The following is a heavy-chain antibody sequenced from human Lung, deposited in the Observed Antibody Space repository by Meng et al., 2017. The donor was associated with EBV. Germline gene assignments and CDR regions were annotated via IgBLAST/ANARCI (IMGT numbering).Heavy chain of an antibody. CDR3: ARDFLRADYHSGSPSV. CDR2: ISSTSTLR. D-gene: IGHD3-10*01. CDR1: GFTFSDYY. J-gene: IGHJ1*01. V-gene: IGHV3-11*04. Sequence: QVQLVESGGGLVKPGGSLRLSCAASGFTFSDYYMSWIRQAPGKGLEWVSSISSTSTLRYYADSVKGRFTISRDNAKNSVFLQMNSLRPEDTALYYCARDFLRADYHSGSPSVWGQGTLVTVSS.